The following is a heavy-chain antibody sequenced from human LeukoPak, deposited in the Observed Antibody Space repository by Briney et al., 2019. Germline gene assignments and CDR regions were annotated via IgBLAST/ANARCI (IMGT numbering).Heavy chain of an antibody. V-gene: IGHV4-39*07. CDR2: IYYSGST. Sequence: SETLSLTCTVSGGSISSSSYYWGWIRQPPGKGLEWIGSIYYSGSTYYNPSLKSRVTISVDTSKNQFSLKLSSVTAEDTAVYYCARSAYDYGGNLDAFDIWGQGTMVTVSS. J-gene: IGHJ3*02. CDR3: ARSAYDYGGNLDAFDI. D-gene: IGHD4-23*01. CDR1: GGSISSSSYY.